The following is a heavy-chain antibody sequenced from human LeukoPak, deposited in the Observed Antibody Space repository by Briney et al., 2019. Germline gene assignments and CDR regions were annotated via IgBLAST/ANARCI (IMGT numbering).Heavy chain of an antibody. Sequence: SVKVSCQASGGTFSSYAISWVRQAPGQGLEWMGGIIPIFGTANYAQKFQGRVTITADESTSIAYMELSSLRSEDTAVYYCARGLVGATGDYWGQGTLVTVSS. CDR2: IIPIFGTA. CDR1: GGTFSSYA. D-gene: IGHD1-26*01. J-gene: IGHJ4*02. CDR3: ARGLVGATGDY. V-gene: IGHV1-69*01.